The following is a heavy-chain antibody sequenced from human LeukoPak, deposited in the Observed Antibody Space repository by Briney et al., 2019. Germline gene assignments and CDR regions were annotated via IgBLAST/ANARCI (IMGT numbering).Heavy chain of an antibody. D-gene: IGHD6-13*01. J-gene: IGHJ4*02. CDR3: SRHLIAAAGRRSFDY. CDR2: IYYSGST. V-gene: IGHV4-39*01. Sequence: SETLSLTCTDPGGSISSSSYYWGWIRQPPGKGLEWIGSIYYSGSTYYNPSLKSRATISVDTSKNQFSLKLRSVTAADTAGYNCSRHLIAAAGRRSFDYWGQGTLVTVSS. CDR1: GGSISSSSYY.